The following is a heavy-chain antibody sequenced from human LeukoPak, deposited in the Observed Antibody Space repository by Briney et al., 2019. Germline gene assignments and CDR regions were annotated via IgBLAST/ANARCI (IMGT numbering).Heavy chain of an antibody. Sequence: SETLSLTCTVSGGSISINNYYWGWIRQPPGKGLEWIGSIYYSGSSYYSPSLKSRVTISVDTSKNQFSLKPSSVTAADTAVYYCARSRIQILYGMDVWGQGTTVTVSS. J-gene: IGHJ6*02. D-gene: IGHD2-15*01. CDR1: GGSISINNYY. CDR2: IYYSGSS. CDR3: ARSRIQILYGMDV. V-gene: IGHV4-39*01.